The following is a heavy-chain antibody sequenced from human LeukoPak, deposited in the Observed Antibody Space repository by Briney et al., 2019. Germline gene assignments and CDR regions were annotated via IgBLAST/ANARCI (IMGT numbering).Heavy chain of an antibody. V-gene: IGHV1-18*01. CDR2: ISAYNGNT. J-gene: IGHJ4*02. D-gene: IGHD3-10*01. CDR3: ARGVRIVRGVIMGPFDY. CDR1: GYTFTSYG. Sequence: GASVKVSCKASGYTFTSYGISWVRQAPGQGLEWMGWISAYNGNTNYAQKLQGRVTMTTDTSTSTAYMELRSLRSDDTAVYYWARGVRIVRGVIMGPFDYWGQGTLVTVSS.